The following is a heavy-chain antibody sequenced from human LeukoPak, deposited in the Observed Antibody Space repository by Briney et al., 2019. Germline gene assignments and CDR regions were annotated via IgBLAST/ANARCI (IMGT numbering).Heavy chain of an antibody. D-gene: IGHD3-22*01. V-gene: IGHV1-18*01. CDR1: GYTFTNYG. J-gene: IGHJ3*02. CDR3: ARVYYDSSGYYGAFDI. CDR2: ISAYNGNT. Sequence: ASVKVSCKASGYTFTNYGISWVRQAPGQGLEWMGWISAYNGNTNYAQKLQGRVTMTTDTSTSTAYMELRSLRSDDTAVYYCARVYYDSSGYYGAFDIWGQGTMVTVSS.